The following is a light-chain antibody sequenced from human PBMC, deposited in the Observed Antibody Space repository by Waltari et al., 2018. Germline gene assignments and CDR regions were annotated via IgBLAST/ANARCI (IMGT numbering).Light chain of an antibody. CDR3: QQYNNWPYT. J-gene: IGKJ2*01. CDR2: GAS. CDR1: QSVSSN. V-gene: IGKV3-15*01. Sequence: EIVMTQPPATLSVSPGERATLSCRASQSVSSNLAWYQQKPGQAPRLLIYGASTRATGIPARFSGSGSGTEFTLTISNMQSEDFAVYYCQQYNNWPYTFGQGTKLEIK.